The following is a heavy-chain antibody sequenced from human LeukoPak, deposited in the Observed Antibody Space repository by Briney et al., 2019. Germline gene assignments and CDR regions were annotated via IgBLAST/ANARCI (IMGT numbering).Heavy chain of an antibody. D-gene: IGHD2-2*01. J-gene: IGHJ6*02. CDR1: GYTFTSYD. Sequence: ASVKVSCKASGYTFTSYDINWVRQATGQGLEWMGWMNPNSGNTGYAQKFQGRVTMTRNTSISTAYMELSSLRSEDTAVYYCARGPVSTHGMDVWGQGTTVTVSS. CDR3: ARGPVSTHGMDV. V-gene: IGHV1-8*01. CDR2: MNPNSGNT.